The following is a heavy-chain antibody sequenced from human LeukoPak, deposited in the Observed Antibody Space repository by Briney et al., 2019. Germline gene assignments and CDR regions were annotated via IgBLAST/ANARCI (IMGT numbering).Heavy chain of an antibody. CDR3: ARAIEGVNSYYFDY. J-gene: IGHJ4*02. CDR1: GFTFSSYE. Sequence: GGSLRLSCAASGFTFSSYEMNWVRQAPGKGLEWVSYISSSGSTIYYADSVKGRFTISRDNAKNSLYLQMNSLRAEDTAVYYCARAIEGVNSYYFDYWGQGTLVTVSS. CDR2: ISSSGSTI. V-gene: IGHV3-48*03. D-gene: IGHD1-26*01.